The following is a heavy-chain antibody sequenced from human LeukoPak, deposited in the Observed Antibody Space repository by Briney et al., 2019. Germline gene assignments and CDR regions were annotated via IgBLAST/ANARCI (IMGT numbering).Heavy chain of an antibody. D-gene: IGHD3-22*01. CDR2: IIPILGIA. V-gene: IGHV1-69*04. CDR3: ASPPNYYDSSGYPNPTADAFDI. CDR1: GGTFSSYA. J-gene: IGHJ3*02. Sequence: GASVKDSCKASGGTFSSYAISWVRQAPGQGLEWMGRIIPILGIANYAQKFQGRVTITADKSTSTAYMELSSLRSEDTAVYYCASPPNYYDSSGYPNPTADAFDIWGQGTMVTVSS.